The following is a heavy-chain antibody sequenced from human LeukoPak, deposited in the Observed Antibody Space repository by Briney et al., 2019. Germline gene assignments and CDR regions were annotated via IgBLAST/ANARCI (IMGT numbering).Heavy chain of an antibody. CDR2: ISGSGGST. CDR1: GFTFSSYA. J-gene: IGHJ4*02. CDR3: ARVPRSGGSIDY. V-gene: IGHV3-23*01. D-gene: IGHD6-19*01. Sequence: TGGSLRLSCAASGFTFSSYAMSWVRQAPGKGLEWVSAISGSGGSTYYADSVKGRFTISRDNSKNTLYLQMNSLRAEDTAVYYCARVPRSGGSIDYWGQGTLVTVSS.